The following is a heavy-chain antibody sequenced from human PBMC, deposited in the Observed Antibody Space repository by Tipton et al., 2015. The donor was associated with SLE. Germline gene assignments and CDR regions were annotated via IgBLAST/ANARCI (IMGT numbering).Heavy chain of an antibody. CDR3: ARHLTGTRAFDI. V-gene: IGHV4-34*12. CDR1: GGSLSGYW. J-gene: IGHJ3*02. Sequence: TLSLTCAVDGGSLSGYWWSWIRQPPGKGLGWIGEIFHSGRSNYNPSLKSRITISVDTSKNQFSLKLNSVTAADTAVYFCARHLTGTRAFDIWGQGTMVTVSS. CDR2: IFHSGRS. D-gene: IGHD1-14*01.